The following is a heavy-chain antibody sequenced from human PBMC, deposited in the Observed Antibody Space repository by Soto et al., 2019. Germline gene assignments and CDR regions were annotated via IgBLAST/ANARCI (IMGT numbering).Heavy chain of an antibody. CDR2: FDPEDGET. D-gene: IGHD2-15*01. V-gene: IGHV1-24*01. CDR3: ATNKDDYYYYGMDV. CDR1: GYTLTELS. J-gene: IGHJ6*02. Sequence: ASVKVSCKVSGYTLTELSMHWVRQAPGKGLEWMGGFDPEDGETIYAQKFQGRVTMTEDTSTDTAYMELSSLRSEDTAVYYCATNKDDYYYYGMDVWGQGTPVTVSS.